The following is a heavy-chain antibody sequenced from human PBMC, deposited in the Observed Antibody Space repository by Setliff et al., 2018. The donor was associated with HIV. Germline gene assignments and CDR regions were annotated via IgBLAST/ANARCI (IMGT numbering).Heavy chain of an antibody. CDR2: IATYNGNT. D-gene: IGHD6-19*01. Sequence: ASVKVSCKASGYTFNSYGISWVRQAPGQGPEWGGWIATYNGNTNYAQRLQGRVTLTTDTSTSTAYMELRSLRFDDTAVYFCARGVSQAYTYGSGAYYYLDFWGLGTLVTSPQ. CDR3: ARGVSQAYTYGSGAYYYLDF. CDR1: GYTFNSYG. V-gene: IGHV1-18*01. J-gene: IGHJ4*02.